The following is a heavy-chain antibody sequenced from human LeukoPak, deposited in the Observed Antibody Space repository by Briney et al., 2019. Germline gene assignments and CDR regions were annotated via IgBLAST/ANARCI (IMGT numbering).Heavy chain of an antibody. CDR2: INPTSGSA. Sequence: ASVKVSCKASGYTFSGYSMHWVRPAPGQGPEWMGMINPTSGSATYAQKFQGSVTMTRDTSTSTLYMELSSLRSDDTAVYYCARDWAHGSFDYWGQGTPVIVSS. D-gene: IGHD3-10*01. CDR1: GYTFSGYS. J-gene: IGHJ4*02. V-gene: IGHV1-46*01. CDR3: ARDWAHGSFDY.